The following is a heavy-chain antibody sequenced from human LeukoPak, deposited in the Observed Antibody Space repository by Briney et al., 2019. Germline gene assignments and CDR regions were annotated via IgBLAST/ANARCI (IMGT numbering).Heavy chain of an antibody. CDR1: GFIFSSYA. CDR2: ITGSGGGT. J-gene: IGHJ4*02. CDR3: AKERAFGTWLGDY. V-gene: IGHV3-23*01. D-gene: IGHD2/OR15-2a*01. Sequence: GGSLRLSCAASGFIFSSYAMTWVRQAPGKGPEWVSAITGSGGGTYYAASVKGRFNMSRDNSKHTLYLQMNSLRAEDTAVYYCAKERAFGTWLGDYWGQGTPVTVSS.